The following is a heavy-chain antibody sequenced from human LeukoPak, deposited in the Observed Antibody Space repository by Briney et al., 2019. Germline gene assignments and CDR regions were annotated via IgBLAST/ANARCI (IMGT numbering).Heavy chain of an antibody. D-gene: IGHD3-22*01. CDR1: GYTFTSYG. V-gene: IGHV1-18*01. CDR3: ARDFHYDSSPGY. J-gene: IGHJ4*02. Sequence: ASVKVPCKASGYTFTSYGISWVRQAPGQGLEWMGWISAYNGNTNYAQKLQGRVTMTTDTSTSTAYMELRSLRSDDTAVYYCARDFHYDSSPGYWGQGTLVTVSS. CDR2: ISAYNGNT.